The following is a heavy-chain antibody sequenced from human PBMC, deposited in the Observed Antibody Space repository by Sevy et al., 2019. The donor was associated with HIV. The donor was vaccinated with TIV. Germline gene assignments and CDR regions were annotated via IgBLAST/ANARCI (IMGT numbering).Heavy chain of an antibody. D-gene: IGHD3-22*01. Sequence: GGSLRLSCAASGFTFSSYGMHWVRQAPGKGLEWVAVIWYDGSNKYYADSVKGRFTISRDNSKNTLYLQMNSLRAEDTAEYYCARDHYYDSSGGAFDIWGQGTMVTVSS. CDR3: ARDHYYDSSGGAFDI. CDR1: GFTFSSYG. CDR2: IWYDGSNK. V-gene: IGHV3-33*01. J-gene: IGHJ3*02.